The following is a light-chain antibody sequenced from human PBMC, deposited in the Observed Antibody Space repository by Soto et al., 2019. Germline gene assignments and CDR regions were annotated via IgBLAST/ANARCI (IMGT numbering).Light chain of an antibody. CDR1: SSDVGAYNY. V-gene: IGLV2-8*01. J-gene: IGLJ1*01. CDR2: DVS. CDR3: RSYAGNFYV. Sequence: QSALTQPPSASGSPGQSVAISCTGTSSDVGAYNYVSWYQQHSGKAPKLVIYDVSQRPSGVPDRFSGSKSGNTASLTVSGLQAEDEGDDYCRSYAGNFYVFVTGTKLTVL.